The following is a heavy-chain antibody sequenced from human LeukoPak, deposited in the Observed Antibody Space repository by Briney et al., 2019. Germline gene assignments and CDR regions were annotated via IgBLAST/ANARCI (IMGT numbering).Heavy chain of an antibody. D-gene: IGHD2/OR15-2a*01. CDR3: VRARPKNPFDC. Sequence: SQTLSLTCAISGDSVSSNSNAWNWVRQSPSRGLEWLGRTYYRSKWFMDYAVSVKSRMTVNPDTTENQFSLQLNSVTPEDTAVYYCVRARPKNPFDCWGQGTVVTVSS. CDR1: GDSVSSNSNA. J-gene: IGHJ4*02. V-gene: IGHV6-1*01. CDR2: TYYRSKWFM.